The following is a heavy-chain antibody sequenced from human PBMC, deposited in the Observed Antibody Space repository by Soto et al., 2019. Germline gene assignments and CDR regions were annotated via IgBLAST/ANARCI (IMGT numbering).Heavy chain of an antibody. J-gene: IGHJ4*02. CDR2: IIPIFGTA. CDR3: ASSREGRNKIGLVIRQYYFDY. CDR1: GGTFSSYA. D-gene: IGHD3-3*01. V-gene: IGHV1-69*13. Sequence: SVKVSCKASGGTFSSYAISWVRQAPGQGLEWMGGIIPIFGTANYAQKFQGRVTITADESTSTAYMELSSLRSEDTAVYYCASSREGRNKIGLVIRQYYFDYWRQ.